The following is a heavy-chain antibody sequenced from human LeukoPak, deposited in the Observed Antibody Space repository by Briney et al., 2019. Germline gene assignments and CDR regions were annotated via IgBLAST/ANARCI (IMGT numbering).Heavy chain of an antibody. CDR1: GFDFNDFA. D-gene: IGHD2-2*01. Sequence: GGSLRLSCAASGFDFNDFAMTWVRQAPGKGLEWVANIKQDGSEKYYVDSVKGRFTISRDNTKNSLYLQMNSLRAEDTAVYYCAREAYCSSTSCPLSGRFYYYYYYYMDVWGKGTTVTVSS. CDR2: IKQDGSEK. J-gene: IGHJ6*03. V-gene: IGHV3-7*01. CDR3: AREAYCSSTSCPLSGRFYYYYYYYMDV.